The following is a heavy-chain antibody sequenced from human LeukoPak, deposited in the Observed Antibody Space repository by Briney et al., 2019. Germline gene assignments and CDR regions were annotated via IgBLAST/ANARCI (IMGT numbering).Heavy chain of an antibody. CDR3: AREGYSYGFDAFDI. D-gene: IGHD5-18*01. CDR1: GFTFSDYY. CDR2: ISSSCSTI. J-gene: IGHJ3*02. Sequence: SGGSLRLSCAASGFTFSDYYMSWIRQAPGKGLEWVSYISSSCSTIYYADSVKGRFTISSDNAKNSLYLQMNSLRAEDTAVYYCAREGYSYGFDAFDIWGQGTMVTVSS. V-gene: IGHV3-11*01.